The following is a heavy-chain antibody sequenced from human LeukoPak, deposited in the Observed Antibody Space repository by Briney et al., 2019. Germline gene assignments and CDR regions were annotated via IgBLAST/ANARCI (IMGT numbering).Heavy chain of an antibody. D-gene: IGHD3-22*01. Sequence: ASVKVSCKASGYTFTGYYMHWVRQAPGQGLEWMGWINPNSGGTNYAQKLQGRVTMTTDTSTSTAYMELRSLKSDDTAVYYCANLKNYYDSSGYLVTDAFDIWGQGTMVTVSS. V-gene: IGHV1-2*02. CDR3: ANLKNYYDSSGYLVTDAFDI. CDR1: GYTFTGYY. CDR2: INPNSGGT. J-gene: IGHJ3*02.